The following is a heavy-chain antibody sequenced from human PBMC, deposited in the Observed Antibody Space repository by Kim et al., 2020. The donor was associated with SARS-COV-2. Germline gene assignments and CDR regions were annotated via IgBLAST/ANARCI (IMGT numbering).Heavy chain of an antibody. CDR2: ISGSGRKT. D-gene: IGHD3-3*01. CDR3: ARHPTVFGVVMGSGQH. Sequence: GGSLRLSCAASGFIFTTSAMNWVRQAPGKGLECVASISGSGRKTYYADSVKGRFIMSRDNSQNTVHLEMNSLRPEDTAVYYCARHPTVFGVVMGSGQH. CDR1: GFIFTTSA. J-gene: IGHJ1*01. V-gene: IGHV3-23*01.